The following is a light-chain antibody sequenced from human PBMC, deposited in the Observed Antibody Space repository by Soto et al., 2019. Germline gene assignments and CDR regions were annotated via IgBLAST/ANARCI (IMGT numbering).Light chain of an antibody. J-gene: IGKJ5*01. V-gene: IGKV1-9*01. CDR1: QGISSY. Sequence: IQLTQSPSSLSASVGDRVTITCRASQGISSYLAWYQQKPGKAPKLLIYAASTLQSGVPSRFSDSGSGTDFTLTISNLQPEDFATYHCQQFKSYPTITFGQGTRLEIK. CDR3: QQFKSYPTIT. CDR2: AAS.